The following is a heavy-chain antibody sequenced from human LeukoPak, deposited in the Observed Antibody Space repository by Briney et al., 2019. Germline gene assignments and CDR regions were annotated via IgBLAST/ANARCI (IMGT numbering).Heavy chain of an antibody. CDR3: AKLYYYDSSGYYEGTDY. V-gene: IGHV3-23*01. J-gene: IGHJ4*02. Sequence: GGSLRLSCAASGFTFSSYAMSWVLQAPGKGLEWVSAISGSGGSTYYADSVKGRFTISRDNSKNTLYLQMNSLRAEDTAVYYCAKLYYYDSSGYYEGTDYWGQGTLVTVSS. D-gene: IGHD3-22*01. CDR2: ISGSGGST. CDR1: GFTFSSYA.